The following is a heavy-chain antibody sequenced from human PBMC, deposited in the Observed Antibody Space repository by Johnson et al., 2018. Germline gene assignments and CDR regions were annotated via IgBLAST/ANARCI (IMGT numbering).Heavy chain of an antibody. V-gene: IGHV3-30*18. Sequence: VQLLESGGGVVQPGRSLRLSCAASGFTFRTYGMHWVRQAPGKGLEWVAVISYDGSNQYYADSVKGRFTISRDNSENTLYLQMNSLRAEDTAVYYCAKGGEGAGYNYIDVWGKGTTVTVSS. CDR2: ISYDGSNQ. J-gene: IGHJ6*03. D-gene: IGHD3-10*01. CDR1: GFTFRTYG. CDR3: AKGGEGAGYNYIDV.